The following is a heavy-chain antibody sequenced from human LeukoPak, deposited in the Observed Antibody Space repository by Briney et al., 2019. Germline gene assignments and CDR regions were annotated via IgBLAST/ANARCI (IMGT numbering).Heavy chain of an antibody. D-gene: IGHD2-21*02. CDR1: GGSISSYY. V-gene: IGHV4-59*08. J-gene: IGHJ2*01. Sequence: SETLSLTCTVSGGSISSYYWSWIRQPPGKGLEWIWYIYYSGSTNYNPSLKSRVTISVDTSKNQFSLKLSSVTAADTAVYYCASAYCGGDCTPYWYFDLWGRGTLVTVSS. CDR3: ASAYCGGDCTPYWYFDL. CDR2: IYYSGST.